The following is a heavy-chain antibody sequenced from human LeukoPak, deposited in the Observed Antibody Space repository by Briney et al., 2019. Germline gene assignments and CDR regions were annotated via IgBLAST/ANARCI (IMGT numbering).Heavy chain of an antibody. V-gene: IGHV4-34*01. D-gene: IGHD6-25*01. Sequence: SEALSLTCAVYGGSFSGYYWSWIRQPPGKGLEWIGEINHSGSTNYNPSLKSRVTISVDTSKNQFSLKLSSVTAADTAVYYCARLSSGRSDYWGQGTLVTVSS. J-gene: IGHJ4*02. CDR1: GGSFSGYY. CDR3: ARLSSGRSDY. CDR2: INHSGST.